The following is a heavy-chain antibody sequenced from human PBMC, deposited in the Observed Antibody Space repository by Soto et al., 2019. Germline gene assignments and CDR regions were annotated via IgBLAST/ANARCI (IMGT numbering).Heavy chain of an antibody. CDR3: ARDSSSHISHFDP. Sequence: SETLSLAGTVSVGSISSYYWSWMRQPAGKGLEWIGRIYTSGSTNYNPSLKSRVTMSVDTSKNQFSLKLSSVTAADTAVYYCARDSSSHISHFDPWGQGTLVTVSS. CDR2: IYTSGST. V-gene: IGHV4-4*07. D-gene: IGHD6-13*01. J-gene: IGHJ5*02. CDR1: VGSISSYY.